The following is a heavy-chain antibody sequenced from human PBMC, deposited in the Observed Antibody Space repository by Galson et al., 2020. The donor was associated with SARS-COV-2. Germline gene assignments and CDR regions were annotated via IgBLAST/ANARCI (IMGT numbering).Heavy chain of an antibody. J-gene: IGHJ5*02. V-gene: IGHV3-23*01. CDR1: GFTFSSYA. CDR3: AKRSIQWELLFWFDP. D-gene: IGHD1-26*01. Sequence: GGSLRLSCAASGFTFSSYAMSWVRQAPGKGLEWVSAISGSGGNTYYADSVKGRFTISRDNSKNTLYLQMNSLRDEDTAVYYCAKRSIQWELLFWFDPWGQGTLVTVSS. CDR2: ISGSGGNT.